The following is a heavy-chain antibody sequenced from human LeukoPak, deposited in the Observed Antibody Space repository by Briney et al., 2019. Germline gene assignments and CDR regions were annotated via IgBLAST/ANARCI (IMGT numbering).Heavy chain of an antibody. J-gene: IGHJ6*02. CDR1: GFTFSSYS. CDR3: AKTYKYNYNGMDV. V-gene: IGHV3-23*01. CDR2: INEGASAT. D-gene: IGHD5-24*01. Sequence: GGSLRLPCAASGFTFSSYSMNWVRRAPGKGLEWVSLINEGASATYYADSVKGRFTISRDNSQNTLYLQMSSLRAEDTAVYYCAKTYKYNYNGMDVWGQGTTVTVSS.